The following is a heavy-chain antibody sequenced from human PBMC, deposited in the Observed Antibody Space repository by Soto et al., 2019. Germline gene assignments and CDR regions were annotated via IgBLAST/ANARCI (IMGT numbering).Heavy chain of an antibody. CDR1: GFTFNNYA. CDR3: AKDRYTSDWYSAYGFDV. J-gene: IGHJ6*02. V-gene: IGHV3-23*01. D-gene: IGHD6-19*01. Sequence: EVQLLESGGGLIQPGGSLRLSCAASGFTFNNYAMSWVRQAPGEGLEWVSTLSGSGGSPYYADSVKGRFTISRVNSKNTLILQMNSLRAEDTAVYYCAKDRYTSDWYSAYGFDVWGQGTTVIVSS. CDR2: LSGSGGSP.